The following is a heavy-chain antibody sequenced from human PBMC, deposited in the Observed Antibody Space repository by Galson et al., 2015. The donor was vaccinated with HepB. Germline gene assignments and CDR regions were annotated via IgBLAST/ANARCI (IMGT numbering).Heavy chain of an antibody. CDR2: ISYDGSNK. CDR1: GFTFSSYG. V-gene: IGHV3-30*18. J-gene: IGHJ4*02. CDR3: AKDLGRYCSGGSCYAFDY. Sequence: SLRLSCAASGFTFSSYGMHWVRQAPGKGLEWVAVISYDGSNKYYADSVKGRFTISRDNSKNTLYLQMNSLRAEDTAVYYCAKDLGRYCSGGSCYAFDYWGQGTLVTVSS. D-gene: IGHD2-15*01.